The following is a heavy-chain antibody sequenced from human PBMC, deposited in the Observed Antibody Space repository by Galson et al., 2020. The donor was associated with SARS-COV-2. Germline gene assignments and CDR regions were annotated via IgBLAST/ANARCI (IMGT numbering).Heavy chain of an antibody. CDR1: GFSLSTSGVG. CDR2: IYWDGNK. CDR3: AHDTDPHYGGDHFDY. D-gene: IGHD2-21*02. Sequence: SGPTLVKPTQTLTLTCTFSGFSLSTSGVGVGWIRQPPGKALEWLALIYWDGNKRYSPSLERRLTITKDTSKNQVVLTMANVDPVDTGTYYCAHDTDPHYGGDHFDYWGQGTLVTVSS. J-gene: IGHJ4*02. V-gene: IGHV2-5*02.